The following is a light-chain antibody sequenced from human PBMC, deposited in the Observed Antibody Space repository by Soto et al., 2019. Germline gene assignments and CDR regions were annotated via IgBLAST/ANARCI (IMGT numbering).Light chain of an antibody. V-gene: IGKV1-5*03. CDR1: QTISSW. CDR2: KAS. CDR3: QQYYSPPLT. Sequence: DIQMTQSPSTLSGSVGDRVTITCRASQTISSWLAWYQQKPGKAPKLLIYKASTLKSGVPSRFSGSGSGTVFTLTISSPQAEDVAVYYCQQYYSPPLTFGGGTKVDIK. J-gene: IGKJ4*01.